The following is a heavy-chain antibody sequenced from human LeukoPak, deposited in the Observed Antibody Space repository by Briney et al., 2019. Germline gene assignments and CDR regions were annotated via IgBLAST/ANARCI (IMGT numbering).Heavy chain of an antibody. Sequence: SVKVSCKASGYTFTGYYMHWVRQAPEQGLEWMGRIIPILGIANYAQKFQGRVTITADKSTSTAYMELSSLRSEDTAVYYCARDSSSGWEPLDYWGQGTLVTVSS. V-gene: IGHV1-69*04. D-gene: IGHD6-19*01. CDR3: ARDSSSGWEPLDY. CDR2: IIPILGIA. CDR1: GYTFTGYY. J-gene: IGHJ4*02.